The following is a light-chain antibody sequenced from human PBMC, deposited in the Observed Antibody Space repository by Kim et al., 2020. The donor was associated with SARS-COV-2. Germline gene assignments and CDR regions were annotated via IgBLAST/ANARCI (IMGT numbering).Light chain of an antibody. Sequence: GQAGTSPCAGTSSDGAGYNMVSWYLQHQGKAPQVMIYEVSKRPSGVPERFSGSKSGNTASLTVSGLQAEDEADYYCSSYAGSNKVVFGGGTKLTVL. CDR1: SSDGAGYNM. CDR3: SSYAGSNKVV. CDR2: EVS. J-gene: IGLJ2*01. V-gene: IGLV2-8*01.